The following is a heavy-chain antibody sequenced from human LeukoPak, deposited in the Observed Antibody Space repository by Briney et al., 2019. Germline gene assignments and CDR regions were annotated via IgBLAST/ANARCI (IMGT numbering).Heavy chain of an antibody. CDR2: IWYDGSNK. Sequence: PGGSLRLSCAASGFTFSGYGMHWVRQAPGKGLEWVAVIWYDGSNKYYADSVKGRFTISRDNSKNTLYLQMNSLRAEDTAVYYCAKDRYSSGVNWFDPWGQGTLVTVSS. D-gene: IGHD6-19*01. J-gene: IGHJ5*02. V-gene: IGHV3-33*06. CDR1: GFTFSGYG. CDR3: AKDRYSSGVNWFDP.